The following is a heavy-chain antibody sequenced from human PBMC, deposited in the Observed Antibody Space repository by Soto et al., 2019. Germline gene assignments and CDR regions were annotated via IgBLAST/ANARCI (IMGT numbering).Heavy chain of an antibody. J-gene: IGHJ4*02. CDR2: INAGSGTT. CDR1: GYTFTTYP. D-gene: IGHD6-6*01. V-gene: IGHV1-3*01. CDR3: ARAIYSSPSNVNLYS. Sequence: QVQLVQSGAEVKKPGASVTVSCEASGYTFTTYPVHWVRQAPGQNFEWMGLINAGSGTTKYSQNFQGRVTISRDTSATTAYMELSSLRSDDTAVYYCARAIYSSPSNVNLYSWGQGTLVTVSS.